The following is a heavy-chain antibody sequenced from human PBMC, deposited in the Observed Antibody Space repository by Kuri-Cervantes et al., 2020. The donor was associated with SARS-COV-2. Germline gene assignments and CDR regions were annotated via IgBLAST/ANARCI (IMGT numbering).Heavy chain of an antibody. CDR3: ARDPDAGYSGYEYYFDY. CDR2: IFAGGST. J-gene: IGHJ4*02. CDR1: GFTVNSNY. V-gene: IGHV3-66*01. D-gene: IGHD5-12*01. Sequence: GGSLRLSCAASGFTVNSNYMTWVRQAPGKGLEWVSIIFAGGSTYYADSVKGRFTISRDNSKNSLYLQMNSLRAEDTAVYYCARDPDAGYSGYEYYFDYWGQGTLVTVSS.